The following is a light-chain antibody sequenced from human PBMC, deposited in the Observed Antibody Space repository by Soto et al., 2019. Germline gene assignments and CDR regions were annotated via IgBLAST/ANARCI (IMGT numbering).Light chain of an antibody. CDR2: DTS. CDR3: QQYDNLPFT. Sequence: DIQMTQSPSSLSASVGDRVTITCQASQDISNFLNWYQLKPGKAPKLLIYDTSNLERGVPSRFSGSGSGTDFTFTISSLQPEDIATYHCQQYDNLPFTFGPGTKVDFK. V-gene: IGKV1-33*01. J-gene: IGKJ3*01. CDR1: QDISNF.